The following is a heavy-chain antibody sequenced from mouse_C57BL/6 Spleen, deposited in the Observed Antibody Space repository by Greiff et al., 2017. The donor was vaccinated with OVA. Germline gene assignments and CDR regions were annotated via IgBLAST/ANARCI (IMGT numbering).Heavy chain of an antibody. Sequence: EVKLMESGGGLVKPGGSLKLSCAASGFTFSSYAMSWVRQTPEKRLEWVATISDGGSYTYYPDNVKGRFSISRDNAKNNLYLQMSHLKSEDTAMYYCAREGGYSAWFAYWGQGTLVTVSA. CDR2: ISDGGSYT. CDR1: GFTFSSYA. V-gene: IGHV5-4*01. CDR3: AREGGYSAWFAY. J-gene: IGHJ3*01. D-gene: IGHD2-3*01.